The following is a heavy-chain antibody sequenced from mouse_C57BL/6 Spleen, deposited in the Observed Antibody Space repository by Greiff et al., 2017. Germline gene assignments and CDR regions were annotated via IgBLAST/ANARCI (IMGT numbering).Heavy chain of an antibody. CDR2: IYPGNSDT. Sequence: VQLQQSGTVLARPGASVKMSCKTSGYTFTSYWMHWVKQRPGQGLEWIGAIYPGNSDTSYNQKFKGKAKLTAVTSASTAYMELSSLTNEDSAVYYCTSIYYDYDDYAMDYWGQGTSVTVSS. CDR1: GYTFTSYW. J-gene: IGHJ4*01. V-gene: IGHV1-5*01. D-gene: IGHD2-4*01. CDR3: TSIYYDYDDYAMDY.